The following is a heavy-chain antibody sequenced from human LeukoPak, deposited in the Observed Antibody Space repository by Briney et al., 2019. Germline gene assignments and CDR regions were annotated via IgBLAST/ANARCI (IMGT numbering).Heavy chain of an antibody. J-gene: IGHJ6*03. CDR1: AGSISNYY. Sequence: SQTLSLTCTVSAGSISNYYWSWIRQPPGKGLEWIGYIYYSGSTNYNPSLKSRVTISIDTSKNQFSLKLSSVTAVDTAVYYCATWRYCSGGSCYGNYYMDVWGKGTTVTVSS. CDR3: ATWRYCSGGSCYGNYYMDV. V-gene: IGHV4-59*01. D-gene: IGHD2-15*01. CDR2: IYYSGST.